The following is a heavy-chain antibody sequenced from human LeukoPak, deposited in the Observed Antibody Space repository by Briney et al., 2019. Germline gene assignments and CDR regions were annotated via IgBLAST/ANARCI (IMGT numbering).Heavy chain of an antibody. Sequence: PGGSLRLSCAASGFTFSSYAMAWVRQAPGKGLEWVSGISDSGGNTYYVDSVKDRFTISRDNSKNTLYLQMNSLRAEDTAVYYCAKGDSSDPWGQGTLVTVSS. CDR1: GFTFSSYA. J-gene: IGHJ5*02. V-gene: IGHV3-23*01. CDR3: AKGDSSDP. D-gene: IGHD3/OR15-3a*01. CDR2: ISDSGGNT.